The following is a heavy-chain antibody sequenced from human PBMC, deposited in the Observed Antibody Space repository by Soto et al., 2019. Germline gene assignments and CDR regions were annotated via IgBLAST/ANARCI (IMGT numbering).Heavy chain of an antibody. D-gene: IGHD6-19*01. J-gene: IGHJ4*02. CDR1: GGSISSYY. CDR2: IYYSGST. Sequence: SETLSLTCTVSGGSISSYYWSWIRQPPGKGLEWIGYIYYSGSTNYNPSLKSRVTISVDTSKNQFSLKLSSVTAADTAVYYCARVHSSGWYDYWGQGTLVTVSS. CDR3: ARVHSSGWYDY. V-gene: IGHV4-59*01.